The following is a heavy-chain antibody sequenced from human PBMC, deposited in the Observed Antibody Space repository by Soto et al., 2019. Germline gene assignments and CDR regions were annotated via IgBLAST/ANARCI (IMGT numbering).Heavy chain of an antibody. CDR3: AAMIVVVMSTDY. J-gene: IGHJ4*02. V-gene: IGHV4-30-4*01. CDR2: IYYSGST. Sequence: SETLSLTCTVSGGSISSGDYYWSWIRQPPGKGLEWIGYIYYSGSTYYNPSLKSRVTISVDTSKNQFSLKLSSVTAADTAVYYCAAMIVVVMSTDYWGQGTLVTVS. D-gene: IGHD3-22*01. CDR1: GGSISSGDYY.